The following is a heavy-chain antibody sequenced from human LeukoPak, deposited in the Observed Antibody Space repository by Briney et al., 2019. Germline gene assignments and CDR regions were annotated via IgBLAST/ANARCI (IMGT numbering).Heavy chain of an antibody. CDR3: ARDLHRAAVGGDFDY. D-gene: IGHD6-19*01. CDR2: INPNSGGT. Sequence: PGASVKVSCKASGYTFTGYYMHWVRQAPGQGLEWMGRINPNSGGTNYAQKFQGRVTMTRDTSISTAYMELSRLRSDDTAVYYCARDLHRAAVGGDFDYWGQGTLVTVSP. J-gene: IGHJ4*02. V-gene: IGHV1-2*06. CDR1: GYTFTGYY.